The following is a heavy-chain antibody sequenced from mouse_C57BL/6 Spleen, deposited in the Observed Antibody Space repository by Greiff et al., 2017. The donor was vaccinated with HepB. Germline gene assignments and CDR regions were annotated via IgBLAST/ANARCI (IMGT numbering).Heavy chain of an antibody. CDR1: GYTFTSYW. D-gene: IGHD1-1*01. CDR3: ARSYYYGSSNWYFDV. J-gene: IGHJ1*03. V-gene: IGHV1-52*01. Sequence: VQLQQSGAELVRPGSSVKLSCKASGYTFTSYWMHWVKQRPIQGLEWIGNIDPSDSETHYNQKFKDKATLTVDKSSSTAYMQLSSLTSEDSAVYYCARSYYYGSSNWYFDVWGTGTTVTVSS. CDR2: IDPSDSET.